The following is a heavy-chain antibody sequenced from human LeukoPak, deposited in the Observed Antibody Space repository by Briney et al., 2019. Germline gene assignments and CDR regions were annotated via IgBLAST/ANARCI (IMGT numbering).Heavy chain of an antibody. V-gene: IGHV3-7*01. CDR2: IKTDGSEK. CDR1: GFTFRTYW. J-gene: IGHJ4*02. D-gene: IGHD3-16*01. CDR3: AKRLERYVY. Sequence: GGSLRLSCAASGFTFRTYWMSWVRQAPGKGLEWVANIKTDGSEKYYVDSVKGRFTISRDNAKNSMYLQMNSLRAEDTAVYYCAKRLERYVYWGQGTLVTVSS.